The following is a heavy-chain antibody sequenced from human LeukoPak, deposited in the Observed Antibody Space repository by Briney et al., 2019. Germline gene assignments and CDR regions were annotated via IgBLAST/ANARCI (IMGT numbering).Heavy chain of an antibody. CDR3: AKDTGYSSSPGPFDY. V-gene: IGHV3-9*01. J-gene: IGHJ4*02. CDR1: GFTFDDYA. CDR2: ISWNSGSI. D-gene: IGHD6-6*01. Sequence: PGRSLRLSCAASGFTFDDYAMHWVRQAPGKGLEWVSGISWNSGSIGYADSVKGRFTISRDNAKNSLYLQMNSLRAEDTALYYCAKDTGYSSSPGPFDYWGQGTLVTVSS.